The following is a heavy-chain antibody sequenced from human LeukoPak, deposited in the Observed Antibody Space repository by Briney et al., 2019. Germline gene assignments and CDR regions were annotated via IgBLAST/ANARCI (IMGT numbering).Heavy chain of an antibody. CDR1: GFTFSSYA. Sequence: GGSLRLSCAASGFTFSSYAMSWVRQAPGKGLEWVSAISGSGGSTYYADSVKGRFTISRDNSKKTLYLQMNSLRDEDTAVYYCAKHYGDYLRSAWFDPWGQGSLVTVSS. CDR3: AKHYGDYLRSAWFDP. V-gene: IGHV3-23*01. J-gene: IGHJ5*02. CDR2: ISGSGGST. D-gene: IGHD4-17*01.